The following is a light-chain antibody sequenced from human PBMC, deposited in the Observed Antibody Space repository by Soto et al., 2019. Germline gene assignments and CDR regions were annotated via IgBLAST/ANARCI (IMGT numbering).Light chain of an antibody. CDR2: NNI. Sequence: QSVLTQPPSVSGAPGQRVTISCTGSGSTIGAGYDVHWYQQLPGTAPKLLIYNNINRPSGVPDRFSGSKSGTSASLAISGLQAEDEADYYCQSYDSSLSVVFGGGTKVTVL. V-gene: IGLV1-40*01. CDR1: GSTIGAGYD. J-gene: IGLJ2*01. CDR3: QSYDSSLSVV.